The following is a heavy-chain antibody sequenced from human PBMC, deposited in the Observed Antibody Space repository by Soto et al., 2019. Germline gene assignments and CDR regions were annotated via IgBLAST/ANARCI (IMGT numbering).Heavy chain of an antibody. D-gene: IGHD2-15*01. V-gene: IGHV4-39*01. CDR3: ASTKDETLYFDY. CDR1: GDSISITSYY. Sequence: QLQLQESGPGLVKPSETLSLTCTVSGDSISITSYYWVWVRQPPGKGLEWIGSIHYSGSTHYNPSLQSRVTISGDASKTQFALKLRSVTAADTAVYYCASTKDETLYFDYWGQGTLVTVSS. CDR2: IHYSGST. J-gene: IGHJ4*02.